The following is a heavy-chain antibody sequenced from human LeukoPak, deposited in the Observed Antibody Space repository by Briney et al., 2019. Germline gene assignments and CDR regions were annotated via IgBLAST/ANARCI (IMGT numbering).Heavy chain of an antibody. J-gene: IGHJ4*02. CDR3: AKEYYVLLVYALGGSFDY. Sequence: PSETLSLTCTVSGGSISRGAYYWSWIRQHPGKGLEWIGYIHYSGSTYYNPSLKSRVTISVDTSKNQFSLNLSSVTAADTAVYYCAKEYYVLLVYALGGSFDYWGRGTLVTVSS. D-gene: IGHD2-8*02. CDR2: IHYSGST. CDR1: GGSISRGAYY. V-gene: IGHV4-31*03.